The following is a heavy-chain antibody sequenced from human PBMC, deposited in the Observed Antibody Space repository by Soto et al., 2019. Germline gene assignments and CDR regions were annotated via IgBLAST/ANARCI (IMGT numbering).Heavy chain of an antibody. CDR3: ARVSERYFDWLPHFDP. V-gene: IGHV1-46*01. J-gene: IGHJ5*02. CDR2: INPSGGST. CDR1: GYTFTSYY. D-gene: IGHD3-9*01. Sequence: QVQLVQSGAEVKKPGASVKVSCKASGYTFTSYYMHWVRQAPGQGLEWMGIINPSGGSTSYAQKFQGRVTMTRDTSTSTVYMERSSLRSEDTAVYYCARVSERYFDWLPHFDPWGQGTLVTVSS.